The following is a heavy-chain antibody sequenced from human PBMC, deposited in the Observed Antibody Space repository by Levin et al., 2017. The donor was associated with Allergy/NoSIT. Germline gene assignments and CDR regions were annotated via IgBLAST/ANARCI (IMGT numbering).Heavy chain of an antibody. J-gene: IGHJ6*02. CDR3: AKDPSSSWRSYFHYAFDV. CDR1: GFTFTTYA. D-gene: IGHD6-13*01. CDR2: VSGSGTTT. Sequence: GGSLRLSCAASGFTFTTYAFSWVRQAPGKGLEWVSTVSGSGTTTYYTDSVKGRFSISRDNVKNTLYLQMNSLRAEDTAVYYCAKDPSSSWRSYFHYAFDVWGQGATVTVSS. V-gene: IGHV3-23*01.